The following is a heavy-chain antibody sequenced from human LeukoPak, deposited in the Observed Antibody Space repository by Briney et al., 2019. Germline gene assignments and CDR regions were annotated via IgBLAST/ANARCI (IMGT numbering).Heavy chain of an antibody. CDR1: GFNFDNFW. CDR3: ARAGDYYGSESYRDGLDY. Sequence: GGSLRLSCAASGFNFDNFWMSWVRQAPGKGLEWVANIREDGGKQNYVDSVKGRFTISRDNAKSSVYLQLNSLRADDTAIYYCARAGDYYGSESYRDGLDYWGQGTLVTVSS. J-gene: IGHJ4*02. V-gene: IGHV3-7*01. CDR2: IREDGGKQ. D-gene: IGHD3-10*01.